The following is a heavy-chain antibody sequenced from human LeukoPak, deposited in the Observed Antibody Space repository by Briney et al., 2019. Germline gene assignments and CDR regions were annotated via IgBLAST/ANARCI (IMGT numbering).Heavy chain of an antibody. V-gene: IGHV3-53*01. CDR3: ARDGTGFDSSGYPDY. CDR1: GFTVSSNY. Sequence: GGSLRLSCAASGFTVSSNYMSWVRQAPGKGLEWVSVIYSGGSTYYADSVKGRFTISRDNSKNTLYLQMSSLRAEDTAVYYCARDGTGFDSSGYPDYWGQGTLVTVSS. J-gene: IGHJ4*02. CDR2: IYSGGST. D-gene: IGHD6-19*01.